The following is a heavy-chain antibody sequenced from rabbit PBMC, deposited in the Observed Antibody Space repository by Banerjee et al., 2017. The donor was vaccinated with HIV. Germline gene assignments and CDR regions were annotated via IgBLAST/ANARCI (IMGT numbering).Heavy chain of an antibody. V-gene: IGHV1S40*01. D-gene: IGHD4-1*01. J-gene: IGHJ3*01. CDR2: IYVGSSGST. Sequence: QSLEESGGDLVKPGASLTLTCTASGFSFSSSYYMCWVRQAPGKGLEWIGCIYVGSSGSTGYASWVNGRFTTSKTSSTTVTLQMTSLTAADTAIYSCARTDDSAGWTRLALWGPGTLVTVS. CDR1: GFSFSSSYY. CDR3: ARTDDSAGWTRLAL.